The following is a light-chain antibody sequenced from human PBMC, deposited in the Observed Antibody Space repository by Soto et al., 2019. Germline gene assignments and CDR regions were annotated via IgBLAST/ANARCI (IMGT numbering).Light chain of an antibody. J-gene: IGLJ1*01. V-gene: IGLV2-8*01. CDR2: EVS. CDR1: SSDVGGYNY. CDR3: LAYTGSNTYV. Sequence: QSVLTQPPSASGSPGQSVTISCTGTSSDVGGYNYVSWYQQHPGKAPKLMIYEVSKRPSGVPDRFSGSKSGNTASLTVSGLQAEDEADYYCLAYTGSNTYVFGTGTKLTVL.